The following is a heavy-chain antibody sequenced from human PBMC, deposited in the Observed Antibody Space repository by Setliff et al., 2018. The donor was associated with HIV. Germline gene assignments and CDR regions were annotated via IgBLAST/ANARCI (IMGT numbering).Heavy chain of an antibody. CDR1: GGSIDNNKYY. J-gene: IGHJ5*02. Sequence: SETLSLTCSVSGGSIDNNKYYWTWIRQPPGKGLEWTGSIYHTGRTYYNRSLESRLTISIDTSKNQFSLKLTSVTAAGTAMYYCASRIYYYDESRVLREEGFVPWGQGTLVTVSS. D-gene: IGHD3-22*01. CDR3: ASRIYYYDESRVLREEGFVP. CDR2: IYHTGRT. V-gene: IGHV4-39*01.